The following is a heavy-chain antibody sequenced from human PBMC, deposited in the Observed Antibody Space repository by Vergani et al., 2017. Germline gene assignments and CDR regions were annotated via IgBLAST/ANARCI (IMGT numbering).Heavy chain of an antibody. CDR3: AKSGWLQHFGAHYFDS. CDR2: TWYDGNNK. CDR1: GFTFNQYG. D-gene: IGHD5-24*01. V-gene: IGHV3-33*06. J-gene: IGHJ4*02. Sequence: QVQLVESGGGVVQPGRSLRLSCAASGFTFNQYGMHWVRQAPGKGLEWVAVTWYDGNNKQYADSVKGRFTISRDNSKNTLFLQMDSLRAEDTAVYYCAKSGWLQHFGAHYFDSWGQGILVTVSS.